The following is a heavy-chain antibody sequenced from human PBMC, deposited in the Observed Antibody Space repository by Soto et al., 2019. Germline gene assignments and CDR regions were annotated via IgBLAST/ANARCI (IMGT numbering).Heavy chain of an antibody. CDR1: GGSISSGGYS. Sequence: SETLSLTCAVSGGSISSGGYSWSWIRQPPGKGLEWIGYIYHSGSTYYNPSLKSRVTISVDRSKNQFSLKLSSVTAADTAVYYCAREGLGYCSSTSCPRAFDIWGQGTMVIVSS. CDR3: AREGLGYCSSTSCPRAFDI. J-gene: IGHJ3*02. V-gene: IGHV4-30-2*01. D-gene: IGHD2-2*01. CDR2: IYHSGST.